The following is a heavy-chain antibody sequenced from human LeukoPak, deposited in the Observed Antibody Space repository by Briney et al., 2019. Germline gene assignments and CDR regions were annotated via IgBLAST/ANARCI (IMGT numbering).Heavy chain of an antibody. CDR3: EHDYGDYPLRI. J-gene: IGHJ4*02. CDR2: IIPIFGTA. D-gene: IGHD4-17*01. CDR1: GGTFSSYA. Sequence: AASVTVSCKASGGTFSSYAISWVRQAPGQGLEWMGGIIPIFGTANYAQKFQGRVTITADKSTSTAYMELSSLRSEDTAVYYCEHDYGDYPLRIWGQGTLVTVSS. V-gene: IGHV1-69*06.